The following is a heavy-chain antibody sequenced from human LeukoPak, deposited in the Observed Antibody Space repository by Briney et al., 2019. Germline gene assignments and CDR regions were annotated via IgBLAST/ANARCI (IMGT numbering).Heavy chain of an antibody. CDR2: IYYSGST. V-gene: IGHV4-39*07. CDR1: GGSISSSSYY. Sequence: SETLSLTCTVSGGSISSSSYYWGWIRQPPGKGLEWIGSIYYSGSTYYNPSLKSRVTISVDTSKNQFSLKLSSVTAADTAVYYCARWDSSGWYWGWFDPWGQGTLVTVSS. D-gene: IGHD6-19*01. J-gene: IGHJ5*02. CDR3: ARWDSSGWYWGWFDP.